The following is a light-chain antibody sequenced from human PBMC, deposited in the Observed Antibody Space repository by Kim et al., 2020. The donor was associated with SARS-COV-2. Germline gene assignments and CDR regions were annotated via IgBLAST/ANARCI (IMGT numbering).Light chain of an antibody. CDR1: QSVSSSY. J-gene: IGKJ3*01. V-gene: IGKV3-20*01. CDR3: QQYGSSPFT. Sequence: YPGERATLSCRASQSVSSSYLAWYQQKPGQAPRFLIYGASSRATGIPDRFSGSGSGTDFTLTISRLEPEDFAVYYCQQYGSSPFTFGPGTKVDIK. CDR2: GAS.